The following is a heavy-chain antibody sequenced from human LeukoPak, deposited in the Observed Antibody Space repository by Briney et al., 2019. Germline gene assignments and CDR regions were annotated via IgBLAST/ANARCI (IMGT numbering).Heavy chain of an antibody. CDR2: INHSGST. J-gene: IGHJ4*02. Sequence: SETLSLTCAVYGGSFSGYYWSWIRQPPGKGLEWIGEINHSGSTNYNPSLKSRVTISVDTSKNQFSLKLSSVTAADTAVYYCARHDILTGYFDYWGQGTLVTVSS. CDR3: ARHDILTGYFDY. D-gene: IGHD3-9*01. V-gene: IGHV4-34*01. CDR1: GGSFSGYY.